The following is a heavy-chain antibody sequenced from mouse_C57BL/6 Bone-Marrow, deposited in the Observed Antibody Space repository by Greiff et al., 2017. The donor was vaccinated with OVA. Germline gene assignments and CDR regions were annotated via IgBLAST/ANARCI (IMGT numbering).Heavy chain of an antibody. CDR2: IYPGSSCT. V-gene: IGHV1-55*01. J-gene: IGHJ4*01. CDR3: ARTTTVEGSY. CDR1: GYTFTSYW. D-gene: IGHD1-1*01. Sequence: VQLQQPGAELVKPGASVKLSCKASGYTFTSYWITWVKQRPGQGLEWIGDIYPGSSCTNYNEKFKGKATLTVDTSSSTAYMQLSSLTSEDCAVYYCARTTTVEGSYWGQGTSVTVSA.